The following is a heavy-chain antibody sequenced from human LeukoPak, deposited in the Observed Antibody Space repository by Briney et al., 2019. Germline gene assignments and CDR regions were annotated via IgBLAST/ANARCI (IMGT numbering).Heavy chain of an antibody. D-gene: IGHD6-13*01. Sequence: GGSLRLSCAASGFTFSTYAMTWVRQAPGKGLEWASAIGGSGGSTYYADSVKGRFTISRDNSKSTLYLQMNSLRAEDTAVYYCAKSTGWYSSSWYSTYWGQGTLVTVSS. V-gene: IGHV3-23*01. CDR3: AKSTGWYSSSWYSTY. J-gene: IGHJ4*02. CDR1: GFTFSTYA. CDR2: IGGSGGST.